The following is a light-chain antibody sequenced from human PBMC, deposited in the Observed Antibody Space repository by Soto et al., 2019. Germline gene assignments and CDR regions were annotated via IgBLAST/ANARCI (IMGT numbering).Light chain of an antibody. CDR3: QQYCSSPRT. CDR2: GAS. J-gene: IGKJ1*01. V-gene: IGKV3-20*01. Sequence: EIVLTQSPGTLSLSPGERATLSCRASQSVSSSYLAWYQQKPGQAPRLLIYGASSRATGIPDRFSGSGSGTDFTLTISRLDPEDFAASYCQQYCSSPRTFGPGTKV. CDR1: QSVSSSY.